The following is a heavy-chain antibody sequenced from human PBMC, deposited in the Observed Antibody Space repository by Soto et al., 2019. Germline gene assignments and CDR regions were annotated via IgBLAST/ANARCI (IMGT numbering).Heavy chain of an antibody. V-gene: IGHV1-69*02. Sequence: ASVKVSCKASGGTFSSYTISWVRQAPGQGLEWMGRIIPILGIANYAQKFQGRVTITADKSTSTAYMELSSLRSEDTAVYYCELSGAARTTHYYCYYYMDVWGKGTTVTVPS. D-gene: IGHD6-6*01. CDR2: IIPILGIA. J-gene: IGHJ6*03. CDR3: ELSGAARTTHYYCYYYMDV. CDR1: GGTFSSYT.